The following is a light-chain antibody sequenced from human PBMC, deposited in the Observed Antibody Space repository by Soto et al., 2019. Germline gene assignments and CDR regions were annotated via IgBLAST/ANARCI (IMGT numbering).Light chain of an antibody. CDR2: GAS. CDR3: HQRQSWPRT. J-gene: IGKJ1*01. Sequence: EIVLTQSPDTLSLSPGERATLSCRASQSVSSSSSAWYQQKPGQAPRLLIYGASSRATGIPARFSASGTGTDFTLTISDVQPEDFAVYYCHQRQSWPRTFGQGTKVDIK. CDR1: QSVSSSS. V-gene: IGKV3D-20*02.